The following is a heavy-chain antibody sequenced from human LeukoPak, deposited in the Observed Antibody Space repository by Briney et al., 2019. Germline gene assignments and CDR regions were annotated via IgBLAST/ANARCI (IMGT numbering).Heavy chain of an antibody. D-gene: IGHD2-15*01. V-gene: IGHV1-2*02. CDR3: ARGQGGSFVYYYYYGMDV. CDR1: GYTFTGYY. J-gene: IGHJ6*02. Sequence: GASVKVSCKASGYTFTGYYMHWVRQAPGQGLEWMGWINPNSGGTNYAQKFQGRVTMTRDTSISTAYMELSRLRSDDTAVYYCARGQGGSFVYYYYYGMDVWGQGTTVTVSS. CDR2: INPNSGGT.